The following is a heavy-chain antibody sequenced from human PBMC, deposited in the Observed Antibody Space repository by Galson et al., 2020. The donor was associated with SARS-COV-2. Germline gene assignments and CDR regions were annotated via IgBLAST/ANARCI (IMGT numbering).Heavy chain of an antibody. CDR1: GFTFSSYA. CDR3: ARIYSGSYSGYFDP. Sequence: QLGESLKISCAASGFTFSSYAMHWVRQAPGKGLEWVAVISYDGSNKYYADSVKGRFTISRDNSKNTLYLQMNSLRAEDTAVYYCARIYSGSYSGYFDPWGRSTLVTVSS. J-gene: IGHJ2*01. D-gene: IGHD1-26*01. CDR2: ISYDGSNK. V-gene: IGHV3-30*04.